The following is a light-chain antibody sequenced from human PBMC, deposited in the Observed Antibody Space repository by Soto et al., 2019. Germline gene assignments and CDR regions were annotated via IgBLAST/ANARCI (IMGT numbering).Light chain of an antibody. V-gene: IGKV1-39*01. Sequence: DIQMTQSPSSLSASVGDRVTITCRASQSISSYLNWYQQKPGKAPKLLIYAASSLQSGVPSRFSGSGSGTDFTLTISSPQPEDFATYYCQHNYNTPFTFCVGIKVE. J-gene: IGKJ4*01. CDR1: QSISSY. CDR2: AAS. CDR3: QHNYNTPFT.